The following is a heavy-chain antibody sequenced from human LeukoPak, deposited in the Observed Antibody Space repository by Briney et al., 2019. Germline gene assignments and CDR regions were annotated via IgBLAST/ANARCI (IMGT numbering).Heavy chain of an antibody. Sequence: SETLSLTCTVSGGSVSSDSYYWSWIRQPPGKGLEWIGYISFSGSTNYNPSLKSRVTISIDTSKNQFSLRLTSMTAADTAVYYCARGGDGYNYIDYWGQGTLVTVSS. CDR2: ISFSGST. V-gene: IGHV4-61*01. D-gene: IGHD5-24*01. CDR1: GGSVSSDSYY. CDR3: ARGGDGYNYIDY. J-gene: IGHJ4*02.